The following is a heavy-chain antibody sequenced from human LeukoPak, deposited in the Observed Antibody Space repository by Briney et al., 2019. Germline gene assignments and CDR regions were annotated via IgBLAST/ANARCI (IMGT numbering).Heavy chain of an antibody. Sequence: ASVKVSCKAFGYTLSSYGISWLRQAPGQGLEWIGWISGYNYKTKYAQTFQGRVAMTIDTSTKTVSMELRILISDDTAVYYCARDHEGSPFWRDAFDIWGQGTMVTVSS. D-gene: IGHD3-3*01. J-gene: IGHJ3*02. CDR3: ARDHEGSPFWRDAFDI. CDR2: ISGYNYKT. V-gene: IGHV1-18*04. CDR1: GYTLSSYG.